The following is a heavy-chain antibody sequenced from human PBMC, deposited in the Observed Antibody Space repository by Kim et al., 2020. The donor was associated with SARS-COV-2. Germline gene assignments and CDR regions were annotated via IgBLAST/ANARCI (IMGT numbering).Heavy chain of an antibody. J-gene: IGHJ6*02. D-gene: IGHD4-17*01. V-gene: IGHV3-21*01. CDR1: GFTFSSYS. Sequence: GGSLRLSCAASGFTFSSYSMNWVRQAPGKGLEWVSSISSSSSYIYYADSVKGRFTISRDNAKNSLYLQMNSLRAEDTAVYYCAREGMGDGDYEDGYYYYYGMDVWGQGTTVTVSS. CDR2: ISSSSSYI. CDR3: AREGMGDGDYEDGYYYYYGMDV.